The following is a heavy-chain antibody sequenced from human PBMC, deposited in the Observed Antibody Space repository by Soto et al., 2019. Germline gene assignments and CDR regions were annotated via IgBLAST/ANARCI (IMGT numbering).Heavy chain of an antibody. Sequence: VESLTICCKVSGYSFTSYWIVWVLQMPGKGLEWMGIIYPGDSDTRYSPSFQGQVTISADKSISTAYLQWSSLKASDTAMYYCARRVVVVAKKLPWFDPWGQGTMVTVSS. J-gene: IGHJ5*02. V-gene: IGHV5-51*01. CDR2: IYPGDSDT. CDR1: GYSFTSYW. CDR3: ARRVVVVAKKLPWFDP. D-gene: IGHD5-12*01.